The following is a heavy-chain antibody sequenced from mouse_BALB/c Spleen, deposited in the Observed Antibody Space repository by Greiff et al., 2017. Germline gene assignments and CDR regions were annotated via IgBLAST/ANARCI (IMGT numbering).Heavy chain of an antibody. CDR1: GFNIKDTY. CDR3: ASEDYYGSSFAY. D-gene: IGHD1-2*01. V-gene: IGHV14-3*02. Sequence: EVQLQQSGAELVKPGASVKLSCTASGFNIKDTYMHWVKQRPEQGLEWIGRIDPANGNTKYDSKFQGKATITADTSSNTAYLQLSSLTSEDTAVYYCASEDYYGSSFAYWGQGTLVTVSA. J-gene: IGHJ3*01. CDR2: IDPANGNT.